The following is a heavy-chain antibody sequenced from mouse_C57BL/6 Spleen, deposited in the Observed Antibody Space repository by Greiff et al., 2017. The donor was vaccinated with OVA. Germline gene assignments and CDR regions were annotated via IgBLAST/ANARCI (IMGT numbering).Heavy chain of an antibody. J-gene: IGHJ4*01. V-gene: IGHV1-64*01. CDR1: GYTFTSYW. CDR2: IHPNSGST. D-gene: IGHD1-1*01. CDR3: SYYYGSSLYAMDY. Sequence: QVQLQQPGAELVKPGASVKLSCKASGYTFTSYWMHWVKQRPGQGLEWIGMIHPNSGSTNYNEKFKSKATLTVDKSSSTAYMQLSSLTSEDSAVDYCSYYYGSSLYAMDYWGQGTSVTVSS.